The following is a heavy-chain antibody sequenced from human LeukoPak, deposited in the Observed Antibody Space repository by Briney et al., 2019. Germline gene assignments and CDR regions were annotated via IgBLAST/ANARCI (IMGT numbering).Heavy chain of an antibody. D-gene: IGHD3-9*01. CDR1: GYTFTSYA. V-gene: IGHV7-4-1*02. CDR3: GRAAYHILTGYLFLDY. Sequence: ASVKVSCKASGYTFTSYAMNWVRQAPGQGLEWMGWINTNTGNPTYAQGFTGRFVFSLDTSVSTAYLQISSLKAEDTAVYYCGRAAYHILTGYLFLDYWGQGTLVTVSS. CDR2: INTNTGNP. J-gene: IGHJ4*02.